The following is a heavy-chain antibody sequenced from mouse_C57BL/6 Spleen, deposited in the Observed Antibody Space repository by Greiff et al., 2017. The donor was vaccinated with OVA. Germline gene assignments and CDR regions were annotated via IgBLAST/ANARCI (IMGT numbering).Heavy chain of an antibody. CDR3: ARVEASFDY. CDR2: ISDGGSYT. CDR1: GFTFSSYA. V-gene: IGHV5-4*01. Sequence: EVQLVESGGGLVKPGGSLKLSCAASGFTFSSYAMSWVRQTPEKRLEWVATISDGGSYTYYPDNVKGRFTISRDNAKNNLYLQMSHLKSEDTAMYCCARVEASFDYWGQGTTLTVSS. J-gene: IGHJ2*01. D-gene: IGHD6-1*01.